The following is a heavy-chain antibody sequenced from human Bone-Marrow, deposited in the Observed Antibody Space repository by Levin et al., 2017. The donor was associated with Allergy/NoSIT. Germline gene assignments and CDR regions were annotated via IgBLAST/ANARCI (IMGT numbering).Heavy chain of an antibody. Sequence: GGSLRLSCAASGFTFSSYAMSWVRQAPGKGLEWVSAISGSGGSTYYADSVKGRFTISRDNSKNTLYLQMNSLRAEDTAVYYCAKADGRLVLRDIVVVVAAFDYWGQGTLVTVSS. D-gene: IGHD2-15*01. CDR1: GFTFSSYA. CDR3: AKADGRLVLRDIVVVVAAFDY. CDR2: ISGSGGST. J-gene: IGHJ4*02. V-gene: IGHV3-23*01.